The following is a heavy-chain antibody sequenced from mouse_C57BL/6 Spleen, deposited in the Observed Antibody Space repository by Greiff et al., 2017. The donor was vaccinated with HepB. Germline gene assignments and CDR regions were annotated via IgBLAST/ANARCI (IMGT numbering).Heavy chain of an antibody. D-gene: IGHD1-1*01. CDR1: GFTFSSYA. CDR3: ARDKDDGSSYYFDY. CDR2: ISDGGSYT. J-gene: IGHJ2*01. Sequence: EVKVEESGGGLVKPGGSLKLSCAASGFTFSSYAMSWVRQTPEKRLEWVATISDGGSYTYYPDNVKGRFTISRDNAKNNLYLQMSHLKSEDTAMYYCARDKDDGSSYYFDYWGQGTTLTVSS. V-gene: IGHV5-4*01.